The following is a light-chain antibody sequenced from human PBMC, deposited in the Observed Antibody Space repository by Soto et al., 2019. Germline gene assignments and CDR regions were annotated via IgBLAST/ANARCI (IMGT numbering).Light chain of an antibody. J-gene: IGLJ2*01. Sequence: QSVLTQPQSVSGAPGQKVTISCSGSTSNIGTSFVYWYQQLPGAAPKLLIHSSDKRPSGVPDRFSGSRSGTSASLAISGLRAEDEADYYCASYGGRDDMIFGGGTKLTVL. CDR1: TSNIGTSF. CDR2: SSD. CDR3: ASYGGRDDMI. V-gene: IGLV1-47*02.